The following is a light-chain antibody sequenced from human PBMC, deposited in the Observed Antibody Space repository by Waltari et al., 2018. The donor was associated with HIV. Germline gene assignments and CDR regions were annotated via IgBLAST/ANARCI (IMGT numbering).Light chain of an antibody. CDR3: QQYYTTPLT. CDR1: KSVLYSSNNNNY. V-gene: IGKV4-1*01. J-gene: IGKJ4*01. CDR2: LAS. Sequence: DIVMTQSSDSLAVSLGERATIHCKSSKSVLYSSNNNNYLAWYQQKPGQPPKLLIYLASARESGVPDRFSGSGSGTDFTLTISSLQAEDVAVYYCQQYYTTPLTFGGGTKVEIK.